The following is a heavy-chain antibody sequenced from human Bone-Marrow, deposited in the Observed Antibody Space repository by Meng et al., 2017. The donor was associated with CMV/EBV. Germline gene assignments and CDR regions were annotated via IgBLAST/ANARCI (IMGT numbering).Heavy chain of an antibody. V-gene: IGHV4-61*01. CDR2: IYYSGST. J-gene: IGHJ4*02. CDR1: GGSVSSGSYY. Sequence: SETLSLTCTVSGGSVSSGSYYWSWIRQPPGKGLEWIGYIYYSGSTNYNPSLKSRVTISVDTSKNQFSLKLSSVTAADTAVYYCARANCCSSTSCYTADYWGQGTLVTVSS. CDR3: ARANCCSSTSCYTADY. D-gene: IGHD2-2*02.